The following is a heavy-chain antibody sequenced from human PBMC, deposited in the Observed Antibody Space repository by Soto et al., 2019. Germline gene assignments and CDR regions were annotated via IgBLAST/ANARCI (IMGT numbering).Heavy chain of an antibody. Sequence: GGSLRLSCAASGFTFSSHVMTWVRQGTGKGLEWVSTISSGGSTYYADSVKGRFTISRDNSRNTLYLQMNSLRAEDTAVYYCARFLVEIAAAGWGRPMDVWGQGTTVTVSS. CDR2: ISSGGST. CDR3: ARFLVEIAAAGWGRPMDV. V-gene: IGHV3-23*01. CDR1: GFTFSSHV. J-gene: IGHJ6*02. D-gene: IGHD6-13*01.